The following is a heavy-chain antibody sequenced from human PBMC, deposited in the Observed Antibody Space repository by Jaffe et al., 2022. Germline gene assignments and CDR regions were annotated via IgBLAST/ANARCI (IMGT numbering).Heavy chain of an antibody. CDR1: GGTFSSYA. V-gene: IGHV1-69*05. CDR3: ARDGTYYGSGSYYNGGGLDY. J-gene: IGHJ4*02. Sequence: QVQLVQSGAEVKKPGSSVKVSCKASGGTFSSYAISWVRQAPGQGLEWMGGIIPIFGTANYAQKFQGRVTITTDESTSTAYMELSSLRSEDTAVYYCARDGTYYGSGSYYNGGGLDYWGQGTLVTVSS. CDR2: IIPIFGTA. D-gene: IGHD3-10*01.